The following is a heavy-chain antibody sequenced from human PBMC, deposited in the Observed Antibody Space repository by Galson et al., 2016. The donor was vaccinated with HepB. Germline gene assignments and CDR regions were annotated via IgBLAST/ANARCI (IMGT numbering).Heavy chain of an antibody. Sequence: PALVKPTQTLTLTCTFSGFSLNTGLGVAWLRQPPGKAPEWLALIYWNDDKRYSPFLKRRLTITKDTSKSQVVLTMNNMDPVDTGTYYCAHTAPLGLEFSRDHFDYWGQGTLVTVSS. CDR2: IYWNDDK. V-gene: IGHV2-5*01. D-gene: IGHD3-16*01. CDR3: AHTAPLGLEFSRDHFDY. J-gene: IGHJ4*02. CDR1: GFSLNTGLG.